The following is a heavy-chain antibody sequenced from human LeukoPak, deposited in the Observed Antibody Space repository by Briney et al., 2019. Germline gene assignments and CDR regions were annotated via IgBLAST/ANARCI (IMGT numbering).Heavy chain of an antibody. CDR2: IYYSGST. CDR1: GGSISSGGYY. V-gene: IGHV4-31*03. D-gene: IGHD3-9*01. Sequence: PSETLSLTCTVSGGSISSGGYYWSWIRQHPGKGLEWIGYIYYSGSTYYNPSLKSRVTISVDTSKNQFSLKLSSVTAADTAVYYCARTPPDWLEEDWGQGTLVTVSS. CDR3: ARTPPDWLEED. J-gene: IGHJ4*02.